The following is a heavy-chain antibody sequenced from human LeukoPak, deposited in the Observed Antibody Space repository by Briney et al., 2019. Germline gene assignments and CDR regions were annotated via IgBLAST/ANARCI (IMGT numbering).Heavy chain of an antibody. J-gene: IGHJ4*02. Sequence: KPSDTLSLTCTVSGGSISSSSYYWGWIRQPPGKGLEWIGSIYYSESTNYNPSLKSRVSISVDTSKNQFSLKLSSVTAADTAVYYCARGGAPILSFVYFDYWGQGTLVTVSS. CDR2: IYYSEST. V-gene: IGHV4-39*07. D-gene: IGHD2-15*01. CDR3: ARGGAPILSFVYFDY. CDR1: GGSISSSSYY.